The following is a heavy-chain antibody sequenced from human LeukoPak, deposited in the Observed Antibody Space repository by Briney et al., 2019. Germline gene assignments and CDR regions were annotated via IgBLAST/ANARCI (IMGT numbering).Heavy chain of an antibody. J-gene: IGHJ5*02. CDR3: ASRGVVVPAARSPTPNWFDP. Sequence: GGSLRLSCAASGFTFSSYGMHWVRQAPGKGLEWVAFIRYDGSNKYYADSVKGRFTISRDNSKNTLYLQMNSLRAEDTAVYYCASRGVVVPAARSPTPNWFDPWGQGTLVTVSA. V-gene: IGHV3-30*02. CDR2: IRYDGSNK. D-gene: IGHD2-2*01. CDR1: GFTFSSYG.